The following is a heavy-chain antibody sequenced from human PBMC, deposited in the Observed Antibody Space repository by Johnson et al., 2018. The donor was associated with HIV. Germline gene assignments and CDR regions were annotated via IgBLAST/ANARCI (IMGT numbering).Heavy chain of an antibody. D-gene: IGHD3-16*01. J-gene: IGHJ3*02. CDR1: GFAFRTYW. CDR2: INSDGSST. V-gene: IGHV3-74*01. CDR3: AREKRWGLMITFGGPHAFDI. Sequence: VQLVESGGGLVQPGGSLRLSCAASGFAFRTYWMVWVRQVPGKRPVCVARINSDGSSTSYVDSVKGRFTISRDNAKNTLYLQMNSLRAEDTAVYYCAREKRWGLMITFGGPHAFDIWGQGTMVTVSS.